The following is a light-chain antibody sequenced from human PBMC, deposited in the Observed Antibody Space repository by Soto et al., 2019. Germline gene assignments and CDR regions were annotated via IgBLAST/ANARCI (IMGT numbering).Light chain of an antibody. CDR1: QSVSSSY. V-gene: IGKV3-20*01. J-gene: IGKJ4*01. Sequence: EIVLTQSPGTLSLSPGERATLSCRASQSVSSSYLAWYQQKPGQAPRLLIYGASSRATGIPDRFSGSGSGTDFPLTISRLEPDDFAVYYCQQYGSSPTFGGGTKVEIK. CDR3: QQYGSSPT. CDR2: GAS.